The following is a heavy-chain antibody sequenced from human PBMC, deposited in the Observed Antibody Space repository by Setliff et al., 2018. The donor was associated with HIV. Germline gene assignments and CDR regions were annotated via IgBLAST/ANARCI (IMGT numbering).Heavy chain of an antibody. J-gene: IGHJ4*02. CDR3: ARQGLVLVPAFIDWRLPPSPIDY. V-gene: IGHV4-39*01. Sequence: PSETLSLTCTVSGGSISSNNYYWGWIRQPPGKGLEWIASIYYSGSTYYNPSLKSRITISVDTSKNQFSLRLSSVTAADTAVYYCARQGLVLVPAFIDWRLPPSPIDYWGQGTLVTVSS. CDR2: IYYSGST. D-gene: IGHD2-2*01. CDR1: GGSISSNNYY.